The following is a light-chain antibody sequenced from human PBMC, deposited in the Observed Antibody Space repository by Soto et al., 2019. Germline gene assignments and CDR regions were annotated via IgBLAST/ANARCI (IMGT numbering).Light chain of an antibody. V-gene: IGKV3-11*01. Sequence: VLTQSPATLSLSPGESATLSCRASQSVSVNFAWYQQKPGQAPSPLIYSASDRAPGIPARFSGRGSGTSFILTISSLEHDDYAVYYYREHNRWPRGTFGGGTKVEIK. CDR3: REHNRWPRGT. CDR2: SAS. J-gene: IGKJ4*01. CDR1: QSVSVN.